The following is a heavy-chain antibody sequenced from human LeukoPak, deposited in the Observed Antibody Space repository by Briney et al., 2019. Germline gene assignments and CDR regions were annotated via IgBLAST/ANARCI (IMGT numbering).Heavy chain of an antibody. D-gene: IGHD2-2*01. CDR1: GYTFTSYG. Sequence: ASVKVSCKAAGYTFTSYGISWVRQAPGQGLEWMGWISAYNGNTNYAQKLQGRVTMTTDTSTSTAYMELRSLRSDDTAVYYCARDLSSTSRNWFDPWGQGTLVTVSS. CDR3: ARDLSSTSRNWFDP. J-gene: IGHJ5*02. CDR2: ISAYNGNT. V-gene: IGHV1-18*01.